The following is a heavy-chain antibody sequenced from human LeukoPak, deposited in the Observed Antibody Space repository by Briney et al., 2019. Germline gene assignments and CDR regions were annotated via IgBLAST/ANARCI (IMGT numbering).Heavy chain of an antibody. D-gene: IGHD6-13*01. CDR3: ARVTYSSSWYPLSDYYYYYMDV. V-gene: IGHV1-8*01. CDR1: GYTSTSYD. Sequence: GASVKVSCKASGYTSTSYDINWVRQATGQGLEWMGWMNPNSGNTGYAQKFQGRVTMTRNTSISTAYMELSSLRSEDAAVYYCARVTYSSSWYPLSDYYYYYMDVWGKGTTVTVSS. J-gene: IGHJ6*03. CDR2: MNPNSGNT.